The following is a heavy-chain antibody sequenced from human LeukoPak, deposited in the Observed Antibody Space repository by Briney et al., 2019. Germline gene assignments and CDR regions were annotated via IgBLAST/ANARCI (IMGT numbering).Heavy chain of an antibody. CDR3: ARAASSSWSQFDY. CDR1: GGSISSHY. J-gene: IGHJ4*02. CDR2: IYYSGST. Sequence: TSETLSLTCTVSGGSISSHYWSWIRQPPGKGLKWIGYIYYSGSTNYNPSLKSRVTISVDTSKNQFSLKVSSVTAADTAVYYCARAASSSWSQFDYWGQGTLVTVSS. V-gene: IGHV4-59*11. D-gene: IGHD6-13*01.